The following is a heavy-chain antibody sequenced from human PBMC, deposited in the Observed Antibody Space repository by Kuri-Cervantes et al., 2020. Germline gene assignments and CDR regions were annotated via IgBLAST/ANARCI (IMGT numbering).Heavy chain of an antibody. D-gene: IGHD6-19*01. Sequence: GESLKISCAASGFTFSGYWMNWVRQTPGNGLVWVSFINGDGSNTMYADSVKGRLTISRDNAKNTLYLQMNSLRAEDTALYHCAKELHVAVAGIDYWGQGTLVTVSS. CDR3: AKELHVAVAGIDY. CDR1: GFTFSGYW. CDR2: INGDGSNT. V-gene: IGHV3-74*03. J-gene: IGHJ4*02.